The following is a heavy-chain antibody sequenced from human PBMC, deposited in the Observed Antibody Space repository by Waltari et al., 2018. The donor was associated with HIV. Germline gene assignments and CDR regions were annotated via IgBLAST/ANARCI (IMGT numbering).Heavy chain of an antibody. V-gene: IGHV3-23*01. CDR2: ISGSGGST. J-gene: IGHJ6*02. D-gene: IGHD6-13*01. CDR1: GFTFSNHG. CDR3: VKEHQYSHSWYSYYGMDV. Sequence: EVQVLESGGALVQPGGSLRLPCAAFGFTFSNHGLRWAAQAPGKGLGCVSTISGSGGSTYYADSVKGRFTVSRDNSKNTLYLQMNSLRAEDTAVYFCVKEHQYSHSWYSYYGMDVWGQGTTVTVSS.